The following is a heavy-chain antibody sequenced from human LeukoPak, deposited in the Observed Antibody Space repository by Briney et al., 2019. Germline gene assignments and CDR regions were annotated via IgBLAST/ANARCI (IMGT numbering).Heavy chain of an antibody. D-gene: IGHD2-21*01. CDR1: GYTFTAYY. Sequence: ASVKVSCAASGYTFTAYYLYWVRQAPGQGLEWMGWINPNTGGTNYARKFQGRVTMTRDTSISTAYMELSRLTYDDTAVYHCARDIVVKEITMRRGTFLFYGVDVWGQGAKVTVAS. CDR2: INPNTGGT. CDR3: ARDIVVKEITMRRGTFLFYGVDV. V-gene: IGHV1-2*02. J-gene: IGHJ6*02.